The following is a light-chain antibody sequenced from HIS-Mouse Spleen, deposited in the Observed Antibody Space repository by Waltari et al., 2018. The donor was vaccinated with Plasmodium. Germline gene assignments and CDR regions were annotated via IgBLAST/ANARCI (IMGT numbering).Light chain of an antibody. Sequence: QSALTQPPPASGAPGQAVTISCTGTRSVVGGDNYVSWYQQHPGKAPNLMIYEVSKRPSGVPDRFSGSKSGNTASLTVSGLQAEDEADYYCSSYAGSNNLVFGGGTKLTVL. V-gene: IGLV2-8*01. CDR3: SSYAGSNNLV. CDR2: EVS. J-gene: IGLJ2*01. CDR1: RSVVGGDNY.